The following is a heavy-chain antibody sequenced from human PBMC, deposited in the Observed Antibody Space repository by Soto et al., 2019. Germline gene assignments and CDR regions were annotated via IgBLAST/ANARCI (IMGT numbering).Heavy chain of an antibody. CDR2: ISYDGSNK. D-gene: IGHD6-13*01. CDR3: ARDQGYSSSWSPRGAFDI. CDR1: GFTFSSYA. V-gene: IGHV3-30-3*01. Sequence: GGSLRLSCAASGFTFSSYAMHWVRQAPGKGLEWVAVISYDGSNKYYADSVKGRFTISRDSSKNTLYLQMNSLRAEDTAVYYCARDQGYSSSWSPRGAFDIWGQGTMVTVSS. J-gene: IGHJ3*02.